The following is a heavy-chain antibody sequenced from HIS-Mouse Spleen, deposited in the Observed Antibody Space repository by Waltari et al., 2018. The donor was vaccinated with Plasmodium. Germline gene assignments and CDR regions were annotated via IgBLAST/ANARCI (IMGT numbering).Heavy chain of an antibody. J-gene: IGHJ2*01. CDR2: ISSSRIYI. D-gene: IGHD3-9*01. V-gene: IGHV3-21*01. CDR1: GFTFSSYR. CDR3: AREDILTAYYNDYWYFDL. Sequence: EVQLVESGGGLVKPGGSLRLSCAASGFTFSSYRMNWVRQAPGKGLEWFSSISSSRIYIYYADLVKGRFTISRDNAKNSLYLQMNSLRAEDTAVYYCAREDILTAYYNDYWYFDLWGRGTLVTVSS.